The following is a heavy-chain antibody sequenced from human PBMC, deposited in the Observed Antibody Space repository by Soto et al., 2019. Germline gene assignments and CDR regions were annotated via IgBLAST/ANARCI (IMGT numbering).Heavy chain of an antibody. V-gene: IGHV1-18*01. CDR1: GYTFTSYG. J-gene: IGHJ3*02. D-gene: IGHD3-9*01. CDR2: ISAYNGNT. CDR3: ARLRYFDWPNPDAFDI. Sequence: ASVKVSCKASGYTFTSYGISWVRQVPGQGLEWMGWISAYNGNTNYAQKPQGRVTMTTDTSTSTAYMELRSLRSDDTAVYYCARLRYFDWPNPDAFDIWGQGTMVTVSS.